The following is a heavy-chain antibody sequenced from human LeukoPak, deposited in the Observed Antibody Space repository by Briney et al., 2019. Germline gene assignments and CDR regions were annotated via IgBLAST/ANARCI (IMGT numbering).Heavy chain of an antibody. Sequence: SETLSLTCTVSGGSISSGDYYWSWIRQPPGKGLEWIGYIYYSGSTYYNPSLKSRVTISVDTSKNQFSLKLSSVTAADTAVYYCARVTLDIVVVPAAEWFDPWGQGTLVTVSS. D-gene: IGHD2-2*01. CDR3: ARVTLDIVVVPAAEWFDP. J-gene: IGHJ5*02. V-gene: IGHV4-30-4*08. CDR2: IYYSGST. CDR1: GGSISSGDYY.